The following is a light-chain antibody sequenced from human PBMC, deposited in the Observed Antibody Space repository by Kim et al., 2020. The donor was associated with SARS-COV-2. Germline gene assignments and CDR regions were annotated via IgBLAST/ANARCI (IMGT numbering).Light chain of an antibody. Sequence: QSALTQPPSVSGSPGQSVAISCIGTSSDIGTYNRVSWYQQSPGTAPKLLVYDVSTRPSGVPDRFSGSKSGNTDSLTISGLQAEDEADYYCSSRTSGTTYVLFGGGTQLTVL. CDR2: DVS. V-gene: IGLV2-18*02. CDR3: SSRTSGTTYVL. J-gene: IGLJ3*02. CDR1: SSDIGTYNR.